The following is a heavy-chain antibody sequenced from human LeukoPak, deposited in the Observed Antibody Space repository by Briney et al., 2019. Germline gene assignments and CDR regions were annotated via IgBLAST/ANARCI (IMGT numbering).Heavy chain of an antibody. V-gene: IGHV4-38-2*01. CDR2: IYYSGST. Sequence: SETLSLTCAVSGDSITSGHYWGWIRQPPGKGLEWIGSIYYSGSTYYNPSLKSRVTISVDTSKNQFSLKLSSVTAADTAVYYCARRRYDSYYFDYWGQGTLVTVSS. CDR3: ARRRYDSYYFDY. D-gene: IGHD2-2*01. CDR1: GDSITSGHY. J-gene: IGHJ4*02.